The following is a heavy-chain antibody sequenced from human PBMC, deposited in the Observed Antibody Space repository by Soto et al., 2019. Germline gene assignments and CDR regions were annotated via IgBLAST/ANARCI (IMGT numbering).Heavy chain of an antibody. Sequence: SSETLSLTCTVSGGSVTNSSYYWGWIRQSPGKGLEWIGSVYYRGRSYSKSSVKSRVTISVDTSKNQFSLNLNSVTASDTAVYFCVSQLTTLIPPGSFDYWGPGALLTVFS. CDR1: GGSVTNSSYY. CDR2: VYYRGRS. V-gene: IGHV4-39*01. J-gene: IGHJ4*02. D-gene: IGHD2-2*02. CDR3: VSQLTTLIPPGSFDY.